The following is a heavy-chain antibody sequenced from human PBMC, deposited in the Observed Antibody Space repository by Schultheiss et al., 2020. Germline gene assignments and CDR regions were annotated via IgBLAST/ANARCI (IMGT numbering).Heavy chain of an antibody. Sequence: SETLSLTCAVYGGSFSGYYWSWIRQPPGKGLEWIGYIYYSGSTNYNPSLKSRVTISVDTSKNQFSLKLSSVTAADTAVYYCARDLEAYSSACMDVWGKGATVTVSS. CDR3: ARDLEAYSSACMDV. D-gene: IGHD6-19*01. CDR1: GGSFSGYY. V-gene: IGHV4-59*01. CDR2: IYYSGST. J-gene: IGHJ6*04.